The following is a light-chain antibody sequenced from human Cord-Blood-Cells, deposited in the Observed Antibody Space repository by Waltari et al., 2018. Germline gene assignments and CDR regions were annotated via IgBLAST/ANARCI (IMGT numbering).Light chain of an antibody. CDR2: EGS. J-gene: IGLJ1*01. V-gene: IGLV2-23*01. CDR3: CSYAGSSTYV. Sequence: QSALTQPASVSGSPGKSITISCTGTSSDVGSYNLLSWYQQHPGKAPKLMIYEGSKRPSGVSNRFSGSKSGNTASLTISGLQAEDEADYYCCSYAGSSTYVFGTGTKVTVL. CDR1: SSDVGSYNL.